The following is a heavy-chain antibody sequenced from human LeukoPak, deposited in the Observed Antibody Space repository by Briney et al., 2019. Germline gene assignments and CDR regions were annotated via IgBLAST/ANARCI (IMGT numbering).Heavy chain of an antibody. D-gene: IGHD7-27*01. CDR2: IYHSGST. CDR3: ARFAYWGTAYYFDY. V-gene: IGHV4-38-2*02. CDR1: GGSISSYY. J-gene: IGHJ4*02. Sequence: SETLSLTCTVSGGSISSYYWGWIRQPPGKGLEWIGSIYHSGSTYYNPSLKSRVTISVDTSKNQFSLKLSSVTAADTAVYYCARFAYWGTAYYFDYWGQGTLVTVSS.